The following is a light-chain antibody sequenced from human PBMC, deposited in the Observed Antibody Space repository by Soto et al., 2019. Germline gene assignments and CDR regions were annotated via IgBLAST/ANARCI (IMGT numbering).Light chain of an antibody. CDR1: SSNIGRNS. CDR2: SSD. V-gene: IGLV1-44*01. CDR3: AAWDDSLNAVF. J-gene: IGLJ2*01. Sequence: QSVLTQPPSASGTPGQRVTISCSGSSSNIGRNSVNWYQEVAGTAPKLLIHSSDQRASGVPDRFTGSKSGSSASLAISGLQSEDEAEYYCAAWDDSLNAVFFGGGTKVTVL.